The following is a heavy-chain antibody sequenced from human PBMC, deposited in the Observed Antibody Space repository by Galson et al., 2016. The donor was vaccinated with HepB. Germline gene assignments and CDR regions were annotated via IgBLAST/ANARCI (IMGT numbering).Heavy chain of an antibody. D-gene: IGHD6-13*01. CDR3: ARHLPTPGTRGFDY. Sequence: SETLSLTCVVSGGSISSANWWSWVRQPPGEGLEWIGEIFLGGNTHYNPSLDTRVTMSVDKSNNKFSLELRSVTAADTAVYYCARHLPTPGTRGFDYCGQGTRVRVTS. CDR2: IFLGGNT. V-gene: IGHV4-4*02. CDR1: GGSISSANW. J-gene: IGHJ4*02.